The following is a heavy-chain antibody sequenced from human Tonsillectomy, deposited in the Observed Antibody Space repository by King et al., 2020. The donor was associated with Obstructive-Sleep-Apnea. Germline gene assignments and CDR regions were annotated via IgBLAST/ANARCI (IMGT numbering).Heavy chain of an antibody. J-gene: IGHJ2*01. CDR3: ARDSSGWGGYFDL. V-gene: IGHV3-7*01. CDR2: IKEDGSEK. CDR1: GFNFSSYW. Sequence: VQLVESGGGLVQPGGSLRLSCAASGFNFSSYWMSWVRQAPGKGLEWVANIKEDGSEKFYVDSVRGSFTISRDNAKNSVYLQMSSLRVEDTAVYYCARDSSGWGGYFDLWGRGTLVTVSS. D-gene: IGHD6-19*01.